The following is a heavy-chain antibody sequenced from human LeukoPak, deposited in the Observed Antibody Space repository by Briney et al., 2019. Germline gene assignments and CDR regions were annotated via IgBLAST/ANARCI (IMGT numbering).Heavy chain of an antibody. CDR1: GFTFSDYC. J-gene: IGHJ4*02. D-gene: IGHD4-23*01. Sequence: GGSLRLSCAASGFTFSDYCMNWIRQAPGKGLEWISYISSGAPTIYYTDSVKGRLTISRDNAKNSLYLQLNSLRAEDTAVYYCTREAPGGNALDNWGQGTLVTVSS. V-gene: IGHV3-11*04. CDR3: TREAPGGNALDN. CDR2: ISSGAPTI.